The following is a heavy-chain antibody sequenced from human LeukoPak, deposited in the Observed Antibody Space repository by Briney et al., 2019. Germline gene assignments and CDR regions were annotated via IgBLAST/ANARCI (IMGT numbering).Heavy chain of an antibody. CDR2: IYYSGST. D-gene: IGHD3-22*01. V-gene: IGHV4-31*03. J-gene: IGHJ3*02. CDR1: GGSIGSGGYY. Sequence: PSETLSLTCTVSGGSIGSGGYYWSWIRQHPGKGLEWIGYIYYSGSTYYNPSLKSRVTISVDTSKNQFSLKLSSVTAADTAVYYCARAEDDSSGYFPIWSAFDIWGQGTMVTVSS. CDR3: ARAEDDSSGYFPIWSAFDI.